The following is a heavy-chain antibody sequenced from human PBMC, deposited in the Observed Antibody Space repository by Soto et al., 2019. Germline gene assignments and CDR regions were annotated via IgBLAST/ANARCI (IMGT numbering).Heavy chain of an antibody. CDR1: ASTFTSYY. V-gene: IGHV1-46*01. D-gene: IGHD3-22*01. J-gene: IGHJ4*02. Sequence: ALVKVSCKGSASTFTSYYMHRVRQDHGQGLEWMGIINPSGGSTSYAQKFQGRVTMTRDTSTSTVYMELSSLRSEDTAVYYCARIRKGSGYSAIAYLGQGTPVTVSS. CDR2: INPSGGST. CDR3: ARIRKGSGYSAIAY.